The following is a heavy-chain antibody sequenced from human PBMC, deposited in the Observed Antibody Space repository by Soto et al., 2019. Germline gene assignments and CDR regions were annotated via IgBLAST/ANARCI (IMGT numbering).Heavy chain of an antibody. V-gene: IGHV4-4*02. CDR2: IYHSGST. CDR3: ARWSPYDSSGYYFGGFDY. J-gene: IGHJ4*02. Sequence: QVQLQESGPGLVKPSGTLSLTCAVSGGSISSSNWWSWVRQPPGKGLEWIGEIYHSGSTNYNPSLKSRVTISVDKSKNQFSLKLSSVTAADTAVYYCARWSPYDSSGYYFGGFDYWGQGTLVTVSS. D-gene: IGHD3-22*01. CDR1: GGSISSSNW.